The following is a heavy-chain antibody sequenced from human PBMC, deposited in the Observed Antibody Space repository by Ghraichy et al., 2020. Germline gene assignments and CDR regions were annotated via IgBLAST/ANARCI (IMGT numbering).Heavy chain of an antibody. J-gene: IGHJ5*02. CDR2: INHSGST. CDR3: ARGGYYDSSGHPRAHTGWFDP. D-gene: IGHD3-22*01. V-gene: IGHV4-34*01. CDR1: GGSFSGYY. Sequence: SETLSLTCAVYGGSFSGYYWSWIRQPPGKGLEWIGEINHSGSTNYNPSLKSRVTISVDTSKNQFSLKLSSVTAADTAVYYCARGGYYDSSGHPRAHTGWFDPWGQGTLVTVSS.